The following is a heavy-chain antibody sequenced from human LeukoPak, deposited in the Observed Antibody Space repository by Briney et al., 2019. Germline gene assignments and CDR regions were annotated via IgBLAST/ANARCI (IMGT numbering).Heavy chain of an antibody. Sequence: PSETLSLTCAVYGGSFSGYYWSWIRQPPGKGLEWIGEINHSGSTNYNPSLKSRVTISVDTSKNQFSLKLSSVTAADTAVYYCARGRNDFWSGYQNYYYYYMDVWGKETTVTVSS. CDR2: INHSGST. V-gene: IGHV4-34*01. CDR1: GGSFSGYY. J-gene: IGHJ6*03. CDR3: ARGRNDFWSGYQNYYYYYMDV. D-gene: IGHD3-3*01.